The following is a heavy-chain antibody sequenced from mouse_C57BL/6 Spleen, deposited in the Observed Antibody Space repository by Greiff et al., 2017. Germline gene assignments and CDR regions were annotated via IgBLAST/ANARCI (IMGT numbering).Heavy chain of an antibody. J-gene: IGHJ1*03. Sequence: VQLQQPGAELVKPGASVKMSCKASGYTFTSYWITWVKQRPGQGLEWIGDIYPGSGSTNYNEKFKSKATLTVDTSSSTAYMQLSNLTSEDSAVYYCAIRFITTVVPNYWYFDVWGTGTTVTVSS. V-gene: IGHV1-55*01. CDR1: GYTFTSYW. CDR2: IYPGSGST. CDR3: AIRFITTVVPNYWYFDV. D-gene: IGHD1-1*01.